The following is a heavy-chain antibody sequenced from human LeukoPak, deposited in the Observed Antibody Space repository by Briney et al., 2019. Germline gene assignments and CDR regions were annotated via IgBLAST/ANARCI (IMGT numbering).Heavy chain of an antibody. CDR3: AKDSAKKYDDY. CDR1: LHTYRSCD. CDR2: IRVSDGRT. V-gene: IGHV3-23*01. D-gene: IGHD2/OR15-2a*01. J-gene: IGHJ4*02. Sequence: GGSLSLLCAVSLHTYRSCDKRWARRARGRGLECVSGIRVSDGRTNYADSVKGRFTISRENSKNTLYLQMNSLRAEDTAVYYCAKDSAKKYDDYWGQGTLVTVSS.